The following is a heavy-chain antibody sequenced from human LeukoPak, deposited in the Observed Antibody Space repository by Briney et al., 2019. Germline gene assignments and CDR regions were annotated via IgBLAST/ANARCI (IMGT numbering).Heavy chain of an antibody. CDR3: ARGPVLDF. CDR2: INYSGRT. Sequence: SETLSLTCSISDDSINNDRYFWAWIRQPPGKGLEWIASINYSGRTYYNPSLNSRLIISVDKSKNQFSLRLSSLTAADTAVYYCARGPVLDFWGQGTLVTVSS. J-gene: IGHJ4*02. D-gene: IGHD3-3*01. V-gene: IGHV4-39*07. CDR1: DDSINNDRYF.